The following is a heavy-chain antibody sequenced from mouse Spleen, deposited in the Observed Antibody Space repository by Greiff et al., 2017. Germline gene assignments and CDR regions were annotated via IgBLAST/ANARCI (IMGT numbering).Heavy chain of an antibody. V-gene: IGHV5-6*01. J-gene: IGHJ2*01. CDR2: ISSGGSYT. CDR1: GFTFSSYG. D-gene: IGHD2-1*01. CDR3: ARHDYGNSYFDY. Sequence: EVHLVESGGDLVKPGGSLKLSCAASGFTFSSYGMSWVRQTPDKRLEWVATISSGGSYTYYPDSVKGRFTISRDNAKNTLYLQMSSLKSEDTAMYYCARHDYGNSYFDYWGQGTTLTVSS.